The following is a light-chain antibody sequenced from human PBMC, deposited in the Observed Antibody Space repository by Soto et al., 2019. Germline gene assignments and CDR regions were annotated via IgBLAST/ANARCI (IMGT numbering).Light chain of an antibody. CDR1: STNVGGDNY. CDR2: DVS. Sequence: QSALTQPASLSGSPGQSITISCTGTSTNVGGDNYVSWYQQHPGKGPKLLIYDVSNRPSGVPNRFSGSKSGNTASLSISGLQAEDEADYYCRSYSTSRSTHYVFGTGTKVTVL. CDR3: RSYSTSRSTHYV. J-gene: IGLJ1*01. V-gene: IGLV2-14*03.